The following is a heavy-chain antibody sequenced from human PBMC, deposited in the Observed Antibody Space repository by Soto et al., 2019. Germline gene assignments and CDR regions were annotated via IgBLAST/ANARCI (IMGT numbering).Heavy chain of an antibody. CDR3: SRDSSFGWFDP. D-gene: IGHD6-6*01. CDR2: ISAYNGNT. Sequence: ASVKVSFKASGYTFTSYGISWVRQAPGQGLEWMGWISAYNGNTNYAQKLQGRVTTTTDTSTSTAYMELRSLRSDDTAVYYCSRDSSFGWFDPWGQGTLVTVSS. J-gene: IGHJ5*02. CDR1: GYTFTSYG. V-gene: IGHV1-18*01.